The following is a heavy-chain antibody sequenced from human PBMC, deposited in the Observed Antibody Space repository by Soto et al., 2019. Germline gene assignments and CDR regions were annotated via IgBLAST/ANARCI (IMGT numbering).Heavy chain of an antibody. J-gene: IGHJ5*02. CDR3: ARDRITSWFDP. CDR2: ISSSSSYI. D-gene: IGHD3-10*01. Sequence: GSRRLSCAASGFTFSSYSMNWVRQAPGKGLEWVSSISSSSSYIYYADSVKGRFTISRDNAKNSLYLQMNSLRAEDTAVYYCARDRITSWFDPWGQGTLVTVSS. CDR1: GFTFSSYS. V-gene: IGHV3-21*01.